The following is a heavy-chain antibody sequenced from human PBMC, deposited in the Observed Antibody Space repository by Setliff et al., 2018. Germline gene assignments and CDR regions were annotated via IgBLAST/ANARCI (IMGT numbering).Heavy chain of an antibody. CDR2: IYTTGST. J-gene: IGHJ6*03. V-gene: IGHV4-4*07. Sequence: SETLSLTCTVSGGSIGSYYWTWIRQPAGRGLEWIGRIYTTGSTNFHPSLNSRVTMSLDKSKNQFSLKLSSVTAADSAVYFCARVRIVPYCMDVWGKGTTVTVSS. CDR3: ARVRIVPYCMDV. CDR1: GGSIGSYY. D-gene: IGHD2-15*01.